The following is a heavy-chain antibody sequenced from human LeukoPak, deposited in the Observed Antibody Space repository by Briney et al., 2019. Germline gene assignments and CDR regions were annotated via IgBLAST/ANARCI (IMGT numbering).Heavy chain of an antibody. CDR2: IKQDGSEK. V-gene: IGHV3-7*03. CDR1: GFTFSSYS. CDR3: ARVGCSGGSCFDY. D-gene: IGHD2-15*01. Sequence: PGGSLRLSCAAYGFTFSSYSMSWDRQAPGKGLERVANIKQDGSEKYYVDSVKGRFTLSRDNAKNSLYLQMNSLRAEDTAVYYCARVGCSGGSCFDYWGQGSLVTVSS. J-gene: IGHJ4*02.